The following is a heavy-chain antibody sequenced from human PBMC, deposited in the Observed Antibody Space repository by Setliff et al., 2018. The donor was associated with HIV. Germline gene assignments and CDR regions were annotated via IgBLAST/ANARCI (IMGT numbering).Heavy chain of an antibody. CDR2: INPGDSDT. J-gene: IGHJ3*02. Sequence: PGESLKISCKSSGYIFTNYWIGWVRQMPGKGLEWMGIINPGDSDTRYSPSFQGQVTISADKSISTAYLQWSSLKASDTAMYYCARVKGGSGTTWNAFDIWGQGTVVTVSS. CDR1: GYIFTNYW. D-gene: IGHD1-7*01. CDR3: ARVKGGSGTTWNAFDI. V-gene: IGHV5-51*01.